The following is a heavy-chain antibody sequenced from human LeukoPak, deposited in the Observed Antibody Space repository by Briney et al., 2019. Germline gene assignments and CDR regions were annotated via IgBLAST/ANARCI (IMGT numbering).Heavy chain of an antibody. V-gene: IGHV6-1*01. J-gene: IGHJ3*02. CDR2: TYYRSKWYD. CDR3: ASGYYYDSSGPGAFDI. CDR1: GDSVSSNSAA. Sequence: SQTLSLTCAISGDSVSSNSAAWNWIRQSPSRGLEWLGRTYYRSKWYDAYAESVKSRITIKPDTSRNQFSLKLNSVTAADTAVYYCASGYYYDSSGPGAFDIWGQGTMVTVSS. D-gene: IGHD3-22*01.